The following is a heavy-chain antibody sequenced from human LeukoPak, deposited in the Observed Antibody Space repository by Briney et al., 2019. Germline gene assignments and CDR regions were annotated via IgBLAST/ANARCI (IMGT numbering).Heavy chain of an antibody. V-gene: IGHV4-59*01. CDR2: IYYSGST. D-gene: IGHD3-22*01. CDR3: AREGTGYYDSSGYYSNWFDP. J-gene: IGHJ5*02. CDR1: GGSISSYH. Sequence: PSETLSLTCTVSGGSISSYHWSWIRQPPGKGLEWIGYIYYSGSTNYNPSLKSRVTISVDTSKNQFSLKLSSVTAADTAVYYCAREGTGYYDSSGYYSNWFDPWGQGTLVTVSS.